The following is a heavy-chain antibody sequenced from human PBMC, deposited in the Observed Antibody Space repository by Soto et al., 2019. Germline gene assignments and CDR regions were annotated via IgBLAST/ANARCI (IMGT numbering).Heavy chain of an antibody. Sequence: QVQLVQSGAEVKKPGASVKVSCKASGYTFTSYGISWVRQAPGQGLEWMGWISGYNGNTNYAQKFQGRVTMTTDTSTTTVYMELRSLRADDTAVYYCERATLLFGDQAVYWGQGTLVTVSS. J-gene: IGHJ4*02. D-gene: IGHD3-10*01. V-gene: IGHV1-18*01. CDR2: ISGYNGNT. CDR1: GYTFTSYG. CDR3: ERATLLFGDQAVY.